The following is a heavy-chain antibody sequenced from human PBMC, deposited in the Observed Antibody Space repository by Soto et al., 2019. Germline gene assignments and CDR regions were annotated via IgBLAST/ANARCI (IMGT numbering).Heavy chain of an antibody. V-gene: IGHV4-31*03. Sequence: PSETLSLTCTVSGGSISSGGYYWSWIRQHPGKGLEWIGYIYYSGSTYYNPSLKSRVTISVDTSKNQFSLKLSSVTAADTAVYYCAQTAMVRGIEGYYYYGMDVWGQGTTVS. CDR3: AQTAMVRGIEGYYYYGMDV. CDR1: GGSISSGGYY. J-gene: IGHJ6*02. D-gene: IGHD3-10*01. CDR2: IYYSGST.